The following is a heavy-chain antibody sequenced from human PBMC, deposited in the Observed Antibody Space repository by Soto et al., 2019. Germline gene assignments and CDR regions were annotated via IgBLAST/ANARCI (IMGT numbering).Heavy chain of an antibody. V-gene: IGHV3-7*01. CDR3: ARGDTPMITGMDSFDI. Sequence: PGGSLRLSCAASGFTFSRYWMNWVRQAPGKGLEWVANIKQDGTEKNYADSVKGRFTISRDNARNSLYLQMDSLRAEDTAVYFCARGDTPMITGMDSFDIWGQGTMVTVS. J-gene: IGHJ3*02. D-gene: IGHD5-18*01. CDR1: GFTFSRYW. CDR2: IKQDGTEK.